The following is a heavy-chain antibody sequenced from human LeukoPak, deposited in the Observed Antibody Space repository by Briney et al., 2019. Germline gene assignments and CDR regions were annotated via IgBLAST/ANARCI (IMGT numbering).Heavy chain of an antibody. D-gene: IGHD2-21*02. J-gene: IGHJ4*02. Sequence: SQTLSLTCTVSGGSISSGDYYWSWIRQPPGKGLEWIGYIYYSGSTYYNPSLKSRVTISVDTSTNQFSLKLSSVTAADTAVYYCASQYCGGDCYPIPPFDYWGQGTLVTVSS. CDR3: ASQYCGGDCYPIPPFDY. CDR1: GGSISSGDYY. V-gene: IGHV4-30-4*01. CDR2: IYYSGST.